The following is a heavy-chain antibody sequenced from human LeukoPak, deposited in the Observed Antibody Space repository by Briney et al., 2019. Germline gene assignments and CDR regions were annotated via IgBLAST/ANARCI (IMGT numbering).Heavy chain of an antibody. Sequence: ASVKVSCKASGYTFTSYAMHWVCQAPGQRLEWMGWINAGNGNTKYSQNFQGRVTITRDTSASTAYMELSSLRSEDTAVYYCARDHGSSKEDDAFDIWGQGTMVTVSS. CDR3: ARDHGSSKEDDAFDI. CDR1: GYTFTSYA. D-gene: IGHD6-13*01. V-gene: IGHV1-3*01. J-gene: IGHJ3*02. CDR2: INAGNGNT.